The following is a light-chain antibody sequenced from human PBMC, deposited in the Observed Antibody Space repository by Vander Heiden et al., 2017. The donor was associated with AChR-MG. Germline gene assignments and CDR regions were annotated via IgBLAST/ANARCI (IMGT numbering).Light chain of an antibody. J-gene: IGKJ1*01. CDR2: GAS. Sequence: EIVLTQSPGTLSLSPGQRATLSCRASQSVTNSYLAWYQQKPGQAPRLLIYGASSRAAGIPDRFSGSGSGTDFTLTISRLEPEDFALYYCQQYCNSPRTFGQGTRVEI. CDR3: QQYCNSPRT. CDR1: QSVTNSY. V-gene: IGKV3-20*01.